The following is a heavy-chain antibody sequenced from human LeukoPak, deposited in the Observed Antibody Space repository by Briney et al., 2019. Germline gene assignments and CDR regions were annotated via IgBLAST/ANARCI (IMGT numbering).Heavy chain of an antibody. Sequence: HPGGSLRLSCAASGFTFSSYGMHWVRQAPGKGLEGVAVISYGGSNKYYADSVKGRFTISRDNSKNTLYLQMNSLRAEDTAVYYCAKAFIAVAGSSYYYYYGMDVWGQGTTVTVSS. V-gene: IGHV3-30*18. CDR2: ISYGGSNK. CDR3: AKAFIAVAGSSYYYYYGMDV. D-gene: IGHD6-19*01. J-gene: IGHJ6*02. CDR1: GFTFSSYG.